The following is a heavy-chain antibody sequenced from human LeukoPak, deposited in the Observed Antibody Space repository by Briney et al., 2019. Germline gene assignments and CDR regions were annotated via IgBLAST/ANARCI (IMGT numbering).Heavy chain of an antibody. V-gene: IGHV1-2*02. J-gene: IGHJ4*02. CDR1: GYTFTGYY. CDR3: ARITLVAARSVDY. Sequence: ASVKVSCKASGYTFTGYYMQWVGQAPGQGLEWMGWINPNSGGTNYAQKFQGRVTMTRDTSISTAYMELSRLRSDDTAVYYCARITLVAARSVDYWGQGTLVTVSS. CDR2: INPNSGGT. D-gene: IGHD6-6*01.